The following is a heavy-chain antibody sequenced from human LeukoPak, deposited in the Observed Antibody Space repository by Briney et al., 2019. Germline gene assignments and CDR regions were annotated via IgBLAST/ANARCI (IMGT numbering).Heavy chain of an antibody. CDR3: EVGATRDNY. Sequence: ASVKVSCKAAGGTISNYVISWVRQAPGQGLEWMGGIIPIFGTANYAQKFQGRVTITADESTSTAYMELSSLRSEDTAVYYCEVGATRDNYWGQGTLVTVSS. V-gene: IGHV1-69*13. CDR1: GGTISNYV. J-gene: IGHJ4*02. CDR2: IIPIFGTA. D-gene: IGHD1-26*01.